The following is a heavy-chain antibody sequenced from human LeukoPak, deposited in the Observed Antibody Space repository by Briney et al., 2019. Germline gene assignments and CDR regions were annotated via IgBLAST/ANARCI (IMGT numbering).Heavy chain of an antibody. CDR3: ARYGIARYYYYGMDV. CDR2: IYYSGST. V-gene: IGHV4-31*03. J-gene: IGHJ6*02. CDR1: GGSIGSGGYN. D-gene: IGHD6-13*01. Sequence: PSQTLSLTCTVSGGSIGSGGYNWSWIRQHPGKGLEWIGYIYYSGSTYYNPSLKSRVTIPVDTSKNQFSLKLSSVTAADTAVYYCARYGIARYYYYGMDVWGQGTTVTVSS.